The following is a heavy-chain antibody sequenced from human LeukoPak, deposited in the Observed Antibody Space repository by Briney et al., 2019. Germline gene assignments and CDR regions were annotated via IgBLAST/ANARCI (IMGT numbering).Heavy chain of an antibody. Sequence: GGSLRLSCAASGFTFRNYVIHWVRQAPGKGLEWVAVTSSDLNVKLYADSVKGRFTISRDNSKNTLYLQMNNLRAEDTAVYYCARGGGYYAIDYWGQGTLVTISS. V-gene: IGHV3-30*14. CDR1: GFTFRNYV. D-gene: IGHD1-26*01. CDR2: TSSDLNVK. J-gene: IGHJ4*02. CDR3: ARGGGYYAIDY.